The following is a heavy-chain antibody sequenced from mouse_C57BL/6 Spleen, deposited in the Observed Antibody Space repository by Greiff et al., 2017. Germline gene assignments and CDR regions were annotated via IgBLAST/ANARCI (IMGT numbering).Heavy chain of an antibody. CDR1: GFSFNTYA. D-gene: IGHD2-4*01. CDR3: VRQRDDYDGWFAY. V-gene: IGHV10-1*01. Sequence: DVMLVESGGGLVQPKGSLKLSCAASGFSFNTYAMNWVRQAPGKGLEWVARIRSKSNNYATYYAESVKNGFTISRDDSKSMLYLQMNNWKTEDTAMYYWVRQRDDYDGWFAYWGQGTLVTVSA. CDR2: IRSKSNNYAT. J-gene: IGHJ3*01.